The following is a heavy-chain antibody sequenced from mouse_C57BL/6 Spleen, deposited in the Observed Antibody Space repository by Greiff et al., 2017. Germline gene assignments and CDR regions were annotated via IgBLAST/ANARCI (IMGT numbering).Heavy chain of an antibody. D-gene: IGHD4-1*01. V-gene: IGHV6-6*01. J-gene: IGHJ1*03. CDR3: TLGRDWYFDV. CDR1: GFTFSDAW. Sequence: EVKLVESGGGLVQPGGSMKLSCAASGFTFSDAWMDWVRQSPEKGLEWVAEIRNKANNHATYYAVSVKGRFTISRDDSKSSVYLQMHSLRAEDTGIYYCTLGRDWYFDVWGTGTTVTVSS. CDR2: IRNKANNHAT.